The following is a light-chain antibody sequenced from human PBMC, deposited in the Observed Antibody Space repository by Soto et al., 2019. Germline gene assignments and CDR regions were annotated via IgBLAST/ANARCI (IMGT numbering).Light chain of an antibody. J-gene: IGLJ1*01. CDR3: CSSAPESTYV. Sequence: QSVLAQPASVSGSPGQSITISCTGTNNDVGAYDSVSWYQLRPHKAPQLIIYKGTRRPSGVSNRFSGSTSGNVASLTISGLQADDEADYFCCSSAPESTYVFGTGTKLTVL. V-gene: IGLV2-23*01. CDR2: KGT. CDR1: NNDVGAYDS.